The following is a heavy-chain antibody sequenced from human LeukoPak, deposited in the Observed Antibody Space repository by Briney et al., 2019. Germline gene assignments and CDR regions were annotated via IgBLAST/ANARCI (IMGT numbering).Heavy chain of an antibody. Sequence: GASVKVSCKASGGTFSSYAISWVRQATGQGLEWMGRFIPILGRANYAQKFQGRVTITADKSTSTAYMELSSLRSEDTAVYYCARGVTMATTGFHGPEYYGMDVWGQGTTVTVSS. V-gene: IGHV1-69*04. J-gene: IGHJ6*02. CDR1: GGTFSSYA. CDR2: FIPILGRA. D-gene: IGHD5-24*01. CDR3: ARGVTMATTGFHGPEYYGMDV.